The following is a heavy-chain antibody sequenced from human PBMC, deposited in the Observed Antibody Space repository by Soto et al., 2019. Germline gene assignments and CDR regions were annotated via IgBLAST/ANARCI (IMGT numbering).Heavy chain of an antibody. CDR1: GGTFSSYA. J-gene: IGHJ5*02. CDR2: IIPIFGTA. CDR3: ASYDSSGDFDP. V-gene: IGHV1-69*13. Sequence: ASVKVSCKASGGTFSSYAISWVRQAPGQGLEWMGGIIPIFGTANYAQKFQGRVTITADESTSTAYMELSSLGSEDTAVYYCASYDSSGDFDPWGQGTLVTVSS. D-gene: IGHD3-22*01.